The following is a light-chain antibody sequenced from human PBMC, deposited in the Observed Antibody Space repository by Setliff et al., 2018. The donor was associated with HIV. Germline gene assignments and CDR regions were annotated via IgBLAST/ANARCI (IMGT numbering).Light chain of an antibody. Sequence: QSALAQPASVSGSPGQSITISCTGASSDVGGYKLVSWYQQHPGKAPKLMIYEVSNRPSGVSDRFSGSKSGSTASLTISGLQAEDEADYYCGSYTSTTSYVFGSGT. J-gene: IGLJ1*01. V-gene: IGLV2-14*01. CDR1: SSDVGGYKL. CDR2: EVS. CDR3: GSYTSTTSYV.